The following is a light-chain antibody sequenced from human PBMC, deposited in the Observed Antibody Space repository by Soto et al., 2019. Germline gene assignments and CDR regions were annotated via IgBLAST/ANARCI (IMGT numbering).Light chain of an antibody. CDR2: EGS. V-gene: IGLV2-23*03. CDR3: CSYAGSSTFAV. CDR1: SSDVGSYTL. Sequence: QSVLTQPASVSGSPGQSITISCTGTSSDVGSYTLVSWYQQHPGKAPKLMIYEGSKRPSGVSNRFSGSKSGNTASLTISGLQAEDEADYYCCSYAGSSTFAVFGGGTKVTVL. J-gene: IGLJ2*01.